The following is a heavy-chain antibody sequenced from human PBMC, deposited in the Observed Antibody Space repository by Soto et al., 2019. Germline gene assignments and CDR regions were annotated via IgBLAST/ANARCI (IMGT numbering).Heavy chain of an antibody. V-gene: IGHV1-18*01. D-gene: IGHD1-1*01. CDR3: ARGDGYNVFDS. CDR2: ISAYNGDT. CDR1: GYTFTSYG. Sequence: QVQLVQSGGEVKKPGASVKVSCKASGYTFTSYGISWVRQAPGQGREWMGLISAYNGDTHYAQKLQGRVTMTTVTATGTAVMEMRSLRSVDTAVGCCARGDGYNVFDSWGQGTLVTVSS. J-gene: IGHJ4*02.